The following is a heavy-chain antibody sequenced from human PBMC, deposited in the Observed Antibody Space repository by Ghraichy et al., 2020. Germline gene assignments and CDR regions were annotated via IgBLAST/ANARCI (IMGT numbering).Heavy chain of an antibody. J-gene: IGHJ3*02. CDR3: ARVGSLDLRYPFDI. CDR2: IYYSGST. D-gene: IGHD1-7*01. V-gene: IGHV4-59*01. CDR1: GGSISSYY. Sequence: SQTLSLTCTVSGGSISSYYWSWIRQPPGKGLEWIGYIYYSGSTIYNPSLKSRVTISLDTSKNHFSLKMTSVTAADTAVYYCARVGSLDLRYPFDIWGQGTMVTVSS.